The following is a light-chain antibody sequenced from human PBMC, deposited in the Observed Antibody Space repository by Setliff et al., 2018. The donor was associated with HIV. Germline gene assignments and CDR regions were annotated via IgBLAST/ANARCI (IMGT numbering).Light chain of an antibody. CDR1: SIDIGNYNY. J-gene: IGLJ2*01. CDR3: CSYAHDSTHVI. CDR2: QVT. Sequence: QSALTQPPSASGSPGQSVTISCTGASIDIGNYNYVSWYQHHPGKAPKLIIYQVTKRPSGVPDRFSGSKSANTASPTVSGLQAEDEADYYCCSYAHDSTHVIFGGGTKVTVL. V-gene: IGLV2-8*01.